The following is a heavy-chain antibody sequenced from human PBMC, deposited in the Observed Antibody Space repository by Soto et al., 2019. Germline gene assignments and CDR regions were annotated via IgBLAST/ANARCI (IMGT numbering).Heavy chain of an antibody. CDR2: INHSGNT. CDR1: SGSFSGYY. CDR3: ASERITIFGVVYDF. J-gene: IGHJ4*02. Sequence: PSETLSLTCAVYSGSFSGYYWSWVRQPPGKGLEWIGEINHSGNTDYNPSLKSRVTISVDTSQNHFSLNLNSVTAADTAVYYCASERITIFGVVYDFWGQGTLVTVSS. D-gene: IGHD3-3*01. V-gene: IGHV4-34*01.